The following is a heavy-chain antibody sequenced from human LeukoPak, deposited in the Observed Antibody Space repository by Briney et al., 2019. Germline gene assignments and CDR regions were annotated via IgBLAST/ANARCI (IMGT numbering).Heavy chain of an antibody. V-gene: IGHV2-5*02. Sequence: SGPTLVNPTQTLTLTCTFTGFSLSTSGVGVGWIRQPPGKALEWLALIYWDDDKRYSPSLKSRLTITKDTSKNQVVLTMTNMDPVDTATYYCAHRRGYYGSGSYYNSRPYDYWGQGTLVTDSS. CDR2: IYWDDDK. CDR3: AHRRGYYGSGSYYNSRPYDY. CDR1: GFSLSTSGVG. J-gene: IGHJ4*02. D-gene: IGHD3-10*01.